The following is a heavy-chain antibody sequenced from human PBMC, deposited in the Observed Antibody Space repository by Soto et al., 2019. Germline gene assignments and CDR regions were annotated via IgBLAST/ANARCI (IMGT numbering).Heavy chain of an antibody. CDR1: GYNFTNYW. V-gene: IGHV5-51*01. J-gene: IGHJ6*02. D-gene: IGHD1-26*01. CDR2: IYPDDSDT. CDR3: ARQEGATVLFYYGMDV. Sequence: GESLKISCKVSGYNFTNYWIGWVRQMPGKGLEWMGIIYPDDSDTRYSPSFQGQVTISVDKSISAAYLQWGSLKASDTAMYFCARQEGATVLFYYGMDVWGQGTTVTVSS.